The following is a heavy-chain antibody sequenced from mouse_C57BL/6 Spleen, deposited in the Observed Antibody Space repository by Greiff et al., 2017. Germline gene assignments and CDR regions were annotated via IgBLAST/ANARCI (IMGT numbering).Heavy chain of an antibody. V-gene: IGHV1-39*01. J-gene: IGHJ4*01. Sequence: LVESGPELVKPGASVKISCKASGYSFTDYNMNWVKQSNGKSLEWIGVINPNYGTTSYNQKFKGKATLTVDQSSSTAYMQLNSLTSEDSAVYYCARSVYDGYYYAMDYWGQGTSVTVSS. D-gene: IGHD2-3*01. CDR1: GYSFTDYN. CDR3: ARSVYDGYYYAMDY. CDR2: INPNYGTT.